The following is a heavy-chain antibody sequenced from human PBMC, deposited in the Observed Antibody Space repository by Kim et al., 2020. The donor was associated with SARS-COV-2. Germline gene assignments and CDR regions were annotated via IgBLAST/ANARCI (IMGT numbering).Heavy chain of an antibody. D-gene: IGHD6-19*01. CDR1: GSSITNC. CDR2: ICYTGST. Sequence: SETLSLTCSVSGSSITNCWSWIRQPPGKGLEWIGYICYTGSTDYNPSLESRLTISVDTSKNQFSLKLSSVTAADTAVYYCGRLYKQSNSPFDSWGQGTL. J-gene: IGHJ4*02. V-gene: IGHV4-59*08. CDR3: GRLYKQSNSPFDS.